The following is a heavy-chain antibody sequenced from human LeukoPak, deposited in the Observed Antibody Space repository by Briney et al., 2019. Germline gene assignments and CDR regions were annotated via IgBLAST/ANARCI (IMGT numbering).Heavy chain of an antibody. CDR2: ISRGGGTT. J-gene: IGHJ4*02. V-gene: IGHV3-23*01. CDR3: AKGSSVVPAAIRFDY. Sequence: GGSLRLSCAASGFNFSSEAMSWIRKIPGKGLDWVSGISRGGGTTYYADSVKGRFTISRDNSKNTLYLQMNSLRAEDTAVYYCAKGSSVVPAAIRFDYWGQGTLVTVSS. D-gene: IGHD2-2*02. CDR1: GFNFSSEA.